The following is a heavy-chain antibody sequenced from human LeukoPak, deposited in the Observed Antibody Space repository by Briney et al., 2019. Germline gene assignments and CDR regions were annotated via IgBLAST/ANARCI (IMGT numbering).Heavy chain of an antibody. CDR1: GFTFSSYG. Sequence: PGGSLRLSCAASGFTFSSYGMHWVRQAPGKGLEWVAFIRYDGSNKYYADSVKGRFTISRDNSKNTLYLQMNSLRAEDTAVYYCARGINRWFGELYPYWGQGTLVTVSS. D-gene: IGHD3-10*01. J-gene: IGHJ4*02. CDR2: IRYDGSNK. V-gene: IGHV3-30*02. CDR3: ARGINRWFGELYPY.